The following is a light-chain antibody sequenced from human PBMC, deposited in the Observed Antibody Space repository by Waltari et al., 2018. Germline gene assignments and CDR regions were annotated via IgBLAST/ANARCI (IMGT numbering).Light chain of an antibody. V-gene: IGLV3-21*04. J-gene: IGLJ7*01. CDR2: YDS. CDR1: NIGSKS. CDR3: QVWDSSSDHAV. Sequence: SYVLTQPPSVSVAPGKTARITCGGNNIGSKSVHCYQQKPGQAPVLVIYYDSDRPSGIPERFSGSNSGNTATLTISRVEAGDEADYYCQVWDSSSDHAVFGGGTQLTVL.